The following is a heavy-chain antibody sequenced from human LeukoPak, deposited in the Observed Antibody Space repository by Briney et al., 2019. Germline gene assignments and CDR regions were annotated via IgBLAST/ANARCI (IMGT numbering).Heavy chain of an antibody. Sequence: SETLSLTCTVSGGSLSSYYWSSLRQPPGKGLEWIGYIYYSGSTNHNPSLKSRLSISIDTSENQFSLKLSSVTAADTAVYYCARECSSSSGRRAFDIWGQGTMVTVSS. D-gene: IGHD6-6*01. CDR3: ARECSSSSGRRAFDI. CDR2: IYYSGST. CDR1: GGSLSSYY. V-gene: IGHV4-59*08. J-gene: IGHJ3*02.